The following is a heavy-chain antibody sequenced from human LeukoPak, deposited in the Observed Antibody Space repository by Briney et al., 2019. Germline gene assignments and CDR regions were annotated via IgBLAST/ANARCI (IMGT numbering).Heavy chain of an antibody. CDR2: ITSSGDGT. CDR3: TKDRPNYYGSNGHYYRRDGDY. CDR1: GFTFSIYA. D-gene: IGHD3-22*01. Sequence: LAGGSLRPSCAASGFTFSIYAMSWVRQAPGKGLQWVSSITSSGDGTYYADSVKGRFTISRDNSENMLYLQMNSLRVEDTAVYFCTKDRPNYYGSNGHYYRRDGDYWGQGTLVTVSS. J-gene: IGHJ4*02. V-gene: IGHV3-23*01.